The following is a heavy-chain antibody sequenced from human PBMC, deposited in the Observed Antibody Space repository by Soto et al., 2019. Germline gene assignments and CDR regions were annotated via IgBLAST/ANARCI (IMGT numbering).Heavy chain of an antibody. V-gene: IGHV4-59*13. CDR2: IYYSGST. J-gene: IGHJ4*02. D-gene: IGHD3-22*01. CDR3: ARECLPYDSSSYVDY. CDR1: GGSISSYY. Sequence: SETLSLTCTVSGGSISSYYCCWIRLRQEKGLEWIGYIYYSGSTNYNPSLKSRVTISVDTSKNQFSLKLSSVTAADTAVYYYARECLPYDSSSYVDYWGQRTLVTVS.